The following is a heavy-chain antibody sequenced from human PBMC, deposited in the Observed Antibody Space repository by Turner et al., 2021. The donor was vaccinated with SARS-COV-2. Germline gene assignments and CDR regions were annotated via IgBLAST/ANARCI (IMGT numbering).Heavy chain of an antibody. Sequence: EVQLVESGGGLVQPGGSLRLSCAASGFTFSSYSMNWVRQAPGKGLEWVSYISTNSNTIYYADSVRGRLTISRDNAKTSLYLQMNSLRTEDTAVYYCARERGFGMDVWGQGTTVTVSS. D-gene: IGHD3-10*01. CDR1: GFTFSSYS. CDR3: ARERGFGMDV. V-gene: IGHV3-48*01. CDR2: ISTNSNTI. J-gene: IGHJ6*02.